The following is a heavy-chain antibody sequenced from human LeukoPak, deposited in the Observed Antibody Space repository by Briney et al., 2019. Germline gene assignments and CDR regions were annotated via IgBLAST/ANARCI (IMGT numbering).Heavy chain of an antibody. CDR3: AKELGVPAAGWQIQQ. D-gene: IGHD6-13*01. Sequence: GGSLRLSCGTSGFNFTRHGMHWVRQAPGKGLEWVAVIWHTSMSAFYSVSVKGRFIISRDNSRNTLYLQMSNLRADDTAVYYCAKELGVPAAGWQIQQWGLGTLVTVSS. V-gene: IGHV3-33*06. J-gene: IGHJ1*01. CDR2: IWHTSMSA. CDR1: GFNFTRHG.